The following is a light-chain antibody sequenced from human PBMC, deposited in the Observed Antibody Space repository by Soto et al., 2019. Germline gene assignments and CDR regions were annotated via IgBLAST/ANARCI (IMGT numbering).Light chain of an antibody. J-gene: IGKJ3*01. V-gene: IGKV3-15*01. CDR3: QQYNKWPLFT. CDR2: GAS. CDR1: QSVSNN. Sequence: EIVLTQSPATLSVSPGERATLSCRASQSVSNNLAWYQQRPGQAPRLLIYGASTRATGISARFSGSGSGTEFTLTISSLQSEDFTFYYCQQYNKWPLFTFGPGTRVDFK.